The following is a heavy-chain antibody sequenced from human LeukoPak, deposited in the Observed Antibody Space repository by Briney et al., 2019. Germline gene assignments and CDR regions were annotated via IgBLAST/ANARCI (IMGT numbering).Heavy chain of an antibody. CDR1: GGSFSGYY. V-gene: IGHV4-34*01. Sequence: SETLSLTCAVYGGSFSGYYWSWIRQPPGKGLEWIGEINHGGSTNYNPSLKSRVTISVDTSKNQFSLKLSSVTAADTAVYYCARGQYIVVVPAAEGVNWFDPWGQGTLVTVYS. CDR2: INHGGST. J-gene: IGHJ5*02. D-gene: IGHD2-2*01. CDR3: ARGQYIVVVPAAEGVNWFDP.